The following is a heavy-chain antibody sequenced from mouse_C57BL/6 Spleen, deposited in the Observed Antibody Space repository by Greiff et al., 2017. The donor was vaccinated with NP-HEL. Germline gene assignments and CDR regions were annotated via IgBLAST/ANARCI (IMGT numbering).Heavy chain of an antibody. D-gene: IGHD1-1*01. CDR1: GFNIKDYY. J-gene: IGHJ2*01. CDR2: IDPEDGDT. Sequence: EVQLQQSGAELVKPGASVKLSCTASGFNIKDYYMHWVKQRTEQGLEWIRRIDPEDGDTKYAPKFQGNATITADTPSNTAYLQLSSLASEDTAVYQLVHRPTVHDTEAYFDYWGQGNTLPVA. CDR3: VHRPTVHDTEAYFDY. V-gene: IGHV14-2*01.